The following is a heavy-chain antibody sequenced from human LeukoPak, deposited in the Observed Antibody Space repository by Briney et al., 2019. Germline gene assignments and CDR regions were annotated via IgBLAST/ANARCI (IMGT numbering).Heavy chain of an antibody. Sequence: GRSLRLSCAASGFTFDDYAMHWVRQAPGKGLEWVSGISWNSGSIGYADSVKGRFTISRDNAKNSLYLQMNSLRAEDTALYYCAKGGEFAHYYDSLGYWGQGTLVTVSS. J-gene: IGHJ4*02. CDR1: GFTFDDYA. CDR2: ISWNSGSI. CDR3: AKGGEFAHYYDSLGY. V-gene: IGHV3-9*01. D-gene: IGHD3-22*01.